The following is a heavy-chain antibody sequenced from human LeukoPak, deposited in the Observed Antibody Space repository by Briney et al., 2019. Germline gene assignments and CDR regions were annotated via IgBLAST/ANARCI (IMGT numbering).Heavy chain of an antibody. V-gene: IGHV3-23*01. Sequence: VRQAPXKGLEWVSAISGSGGSTYYADSVKGRFTISRDNSKNTLYLQMNSLRAEDTAVYYCASYYYDSSGYPPLLCYWGQGTLVTVSS. J-gene: IGHJ4*02. CDR3: ASYYYDSSGYPPLLCY. CDR2: ISGSGGST. D-gene: IGHD3-22*01.